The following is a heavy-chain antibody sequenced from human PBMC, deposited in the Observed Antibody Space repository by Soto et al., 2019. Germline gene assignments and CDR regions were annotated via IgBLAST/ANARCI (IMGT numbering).Heavy chain of an antibody. CDR2: IYYSGST. V-gene: IGHV4-30-4*01. CDR3: ARGGQLDYFDY. CDR1: GGSISSGDYC. J-gene: IGHJ4*02. Sequence: SETLSLTWTVSGGSISSGDYCWSWIRQPPGKGLEWIGYIYYSGSTYYNPSLKSRVTISVDTSKNQFSLKLSSVTAADTAVYYCARGGQLDYFDYWGQGTLVTVSS. D-gene: IGHD6-6*01.